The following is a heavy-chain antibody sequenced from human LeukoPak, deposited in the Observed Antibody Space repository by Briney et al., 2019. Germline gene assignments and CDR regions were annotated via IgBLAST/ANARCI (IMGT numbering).Heavy chain of an antibody. J-gene: IGHJ4*02. CDR3: ATNHRSSGWYFDY. CDR2: INPSGGST. Sequence: ASVKVSCKASGYTFTSYYMHWVRQAPGQGLEWMGIINPSGGSTSYAQKFQGRVTMTEDTSTDTAYMELSSLRSEDTAVYYCATNHRSSGWYFDYWGQGTLVTVSS. CDR1: GYTFTSYY. D-gene: IGHD6-19*01. V-gene: IGHV1-46*01.